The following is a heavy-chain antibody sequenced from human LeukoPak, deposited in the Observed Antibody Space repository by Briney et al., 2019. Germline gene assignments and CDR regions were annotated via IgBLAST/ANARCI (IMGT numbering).Heavy chain of an antibody. V-gene: IGHV4-39*01. CDR1: GSSISSSTYY. Sequence: SETLSLTCTVSGSSISSSTYYWGWIRQPPGQGLEWIGSIHHSGSTYYNPSLKSRVAISVDTSKNQSSLKLSSVTAADAAVYYCARHKGWELYYWGQGTLVTVSS. J-gene: IGHJ4*02. CDR3: ARHKGWELYY. CDR2: IHHSGST. D-gene: IGHD1-26*01.